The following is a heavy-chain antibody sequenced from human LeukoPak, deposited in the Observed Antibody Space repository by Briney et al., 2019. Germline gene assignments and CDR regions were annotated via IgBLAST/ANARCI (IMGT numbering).Heavy chain of an antibody. J-gene: IGHJ4*02. CDR3: ARDFPSSGWYHPFDY. Sequence: ASVKVSCKASGYTFTAYYMHWVRQAPGQGLEWMGWINPNSGGTNYGQKFQGRVTMTRDTSISTVYMELSRLRSDDTAVYYCARDFPSSGWYHPFDYWGQGILVTVSS. D-gene: IGHD6-19*01. V-gene: IGHV1-2*02. CDR2: INPNSGGT. CDR1: GYTFTAYY.